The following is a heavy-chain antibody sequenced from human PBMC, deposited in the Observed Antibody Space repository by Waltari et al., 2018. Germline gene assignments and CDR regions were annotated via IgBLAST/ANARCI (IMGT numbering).Heavy chain of an antibody. CDR3: AKGRSSTENTYFDY. D-gene: IGHD2-2*01. Sequence: EVQLLESGGGLVQPGGSLRLSCAASGFTFSSYAMSWVRQAPGKGLEWVSASRGSGGSTYYADSVKGRFTISRDNSKNTLYLQMNSLRAEDTAVYYCAKGRSSTENTYFDYWGQGTLVTVSS. V-gene: IGHV3-23*01. J-gene: IGHJ4*02. CDR2: SRGSGGST. CDR1: GFTFSSYA.